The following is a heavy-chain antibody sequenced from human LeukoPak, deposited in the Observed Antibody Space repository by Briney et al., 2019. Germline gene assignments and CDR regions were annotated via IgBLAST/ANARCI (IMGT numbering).Heavy chain of an antibody. CDR3: ATEGSFDY. J-gene: IGHJ4*02. Sequence: RSPRLSCEASGFTFSNYVIHWVRQAPGKGLEWVAVISYDGGNKYYADSVKGRFTISRDNSKNTLYLQMNSLRAEDAAVYYCATEGSFDYWGQGTLVTVSS. V-gene: IGHV3-30*03. CDR1: GFTFSNYV. CDR2: ISYDGGNK.